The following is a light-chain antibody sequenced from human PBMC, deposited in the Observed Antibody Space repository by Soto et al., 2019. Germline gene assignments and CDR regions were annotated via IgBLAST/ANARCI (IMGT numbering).Light chain of an antibody. CDR3: QHDDNSPYT. CDR1: QSVSSSY. CDR2: GAS. V-gene: IGKV3-20*01. J-gene: IGKJ2*01. Sequence: ENVLTQSPGTLSLSPGERATLPCRARQSVSSSYLALYQQKPGQAPRLLIYGASSRATGIPDRFSGSGSGTDFTLTIDRLEPEDFGVYYCQHDDNSPYTFGQGTKLEIK.